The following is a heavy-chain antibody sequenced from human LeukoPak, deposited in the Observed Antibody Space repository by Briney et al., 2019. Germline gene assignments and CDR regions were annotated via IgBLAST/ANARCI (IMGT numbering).Heavy chain of an antibody. CDR1: GGSISSYY. Sequence: SETLSLTCTVSGGSISSYYWSWIRQPAGKGLEWIGRIYTSGSTNYNPSLKSRVTMPVDTSKNQFSLKLSSVTAADTAVYYCARQPLLLWFGGWFDPWGQGTLVTVSS. CDR2: IYTSGST. V-gene: IGHV4-4*07. CDR3: ARQPLLLWFGGWFDP. J-gene: IGHJ5*02. D-gene: IGHD3-10*01.